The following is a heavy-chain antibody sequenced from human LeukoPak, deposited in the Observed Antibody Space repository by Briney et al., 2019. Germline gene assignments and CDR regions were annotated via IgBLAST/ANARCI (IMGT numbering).Heavy chain of an antibody. Sequence: ASVNVSCKASGYTFSRYGINWVRQAPGQGLEWMGWISAYNGNTNYAQNFQGRVTMTTDTSTSTSYMEMRSLRSDDTAVYYCARDLRIFQYDSSSGYWWGTTGPREHFDHWGQGTLVTVSS. J-gene: IGHJ4*02. CDR2: ISAYNGNT. D-gene: IGHD3-3*01. CDR1: GYTFSRYG. CDR3: ARDLRIFQYDSSSGYWWGTTGPREHFDH. V-gene: IGHV1-18*01.